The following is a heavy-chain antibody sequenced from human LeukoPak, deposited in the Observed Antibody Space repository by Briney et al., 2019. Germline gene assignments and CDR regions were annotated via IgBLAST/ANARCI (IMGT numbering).Heavy chain of an antibody. D-gene: IGHD5-18*01. J-gene: IGHJ3*02. CDR1: GFTFSSYA. CDR3: ARGSIGYSYGTGAFDI. Sequence: PGGSLRLSCAASGFTFSSYAMHWVRQAPGKGLEWVAVISYDGSNKYYADSVKGRFTISRDNAKNTLYLQMNSLRAEDTAVYYCARGSIGYSYGTGAFDIWGQGTMVTVSS. V-gene: IGHV3-30-3*01. CDR2: ISYDGSNK.